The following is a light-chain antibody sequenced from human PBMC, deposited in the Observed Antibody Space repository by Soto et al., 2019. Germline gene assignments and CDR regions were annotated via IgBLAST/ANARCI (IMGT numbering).Light chain of an antibody. CDR2: EGS. V-gene: IGLV2-23*01. CDR3: CSYAGSIPYV. J-gene: IGLJ1*01. CDR1: SSDVGSYNI. Sequence: QSALTQPASVSGSPGQSITISCTGTSSDVGSYNIVSWYQQHPGKAPKLMIYEGSKRPSGVSNRFSGSKSGNTASLTISGLQAEDEADYYCCSYAGSIPYVFGTGTKLTVL.